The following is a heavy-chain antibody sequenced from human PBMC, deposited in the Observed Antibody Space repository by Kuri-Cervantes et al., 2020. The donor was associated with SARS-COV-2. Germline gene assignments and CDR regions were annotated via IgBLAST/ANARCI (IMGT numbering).Heavy chain of an antibody. D-gene: IGHD6-13*01. CDR1: GYTFTGYY. CDR3: ARGGPGYSSSWYLYYYYGMDV. V-gene: IGHV1-2*04. Sequence: ASVTVSCKASGYTFTGYYMRWVRQAPGQGLEWMGWINPNSGGTNYAQEFQGWVTMTRDTSISAAYMELSRLRSDDTAVYYCARGGPGYSSSWYLYYYYGMDVWGQGTTVTVSS. CDR2: INPNSGGT. J-gene: IGHJ6*02.